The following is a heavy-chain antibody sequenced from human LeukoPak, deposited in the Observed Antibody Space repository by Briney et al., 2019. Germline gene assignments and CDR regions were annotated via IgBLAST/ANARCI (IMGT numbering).Heavy chain of an antibody. CDR3: ARASFGDLRGGFDY. D-gene: IGHD3-10*01. CDR2: IHYRGSS. Sequence: PSETLSLTCSVSGGSFSTYYWSWIRQPPGKGLEWIGYIHYRGSSNYNPSLKSRVTISVDRSKNQFSLKLSSVTAADTAVYYCARASFGDLRGGFDYWGQGTLVTVSS. J-gene: IGHJ4*02. CDR1: GGSFSTYY. V-gene: IGHV4-59*12.